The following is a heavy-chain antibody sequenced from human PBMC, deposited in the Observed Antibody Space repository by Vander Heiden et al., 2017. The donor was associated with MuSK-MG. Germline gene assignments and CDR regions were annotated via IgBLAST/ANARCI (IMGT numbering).Heavy chain of an antibody. D-gene: IGHD6-13*01. CDR1: GFTFSNYW. Sequence: EVQLVESGGGLVHPGGSLRLSCAASGFTFSNYWVTWVRQAPGEGLEWVANIKGDSSEKYYVDSVRGRFTITRDNSESSLFLQMDSLRDDDTGLYFCARVQNSTATHYYIDVWGKGTTVTVSS. J-gene: IGHJ6*03. V-gene: IGHV3-7*01. CDR3: ARVQNSTATHYYIDV. CDR2: IKGDSSEK.